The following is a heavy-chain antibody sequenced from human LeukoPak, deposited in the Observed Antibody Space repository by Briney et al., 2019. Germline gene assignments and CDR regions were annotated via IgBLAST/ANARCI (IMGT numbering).Heavy chain of an antibody. Sequence: SETLSLTCAVYGGSFSGYYWSWIRQPPGKGLEWIGEINHSGSTNYNPSLKSRVTISVDTSKNQFSLKMSSVTAADTAVYYCAREGGSYDSSGYYSLHYYFDYWGQGTLVTVSS. V-gene: IGHV4-34*01. CDR3: AREGGSYDSSGYYSLHYYFDY. CDR2: INHSGST. CDR1: GGSFSGYY. D-gene: IGHD3-22*01. J-gene: IGHJ4*02.